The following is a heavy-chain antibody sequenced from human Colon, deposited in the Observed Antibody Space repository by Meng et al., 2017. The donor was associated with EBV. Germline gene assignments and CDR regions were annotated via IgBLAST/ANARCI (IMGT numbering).Heavy chain of an antibody. CDR2: IYHSGST. Sequence: QVQLQQWGAGLLKPSGTLFLTCAVDGGSISSSHYYWGWVRQPPGKGLQWIGTIYHSGSTSYNPSLQSRVTMFVDTSKNQFSLMLTSVTATDTAVYYCARRRGGSGRDCWGQGTLVTVSS. V-gene: IGHV4-39*01. J-gene: IGHJ4*02. D-gene: IGHD3-10*01. CDR1: GGSISSSHYY. CDR3: ARRRGGSGRDC.